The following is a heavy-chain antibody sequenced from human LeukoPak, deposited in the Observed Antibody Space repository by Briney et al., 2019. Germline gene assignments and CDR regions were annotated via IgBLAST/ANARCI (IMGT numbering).Heavy chain of an antibody. J-gene: IGHJ5*02. CDR2: IKGDGSTA. V-gene: IGHV3-74*01. CDR1: GFIFSNYW. Sequence: PGGSLRLSCAASGFIFSNYWMNWVRQAPGKGLVWVSRIKGDGSTATYADSVKGRFSISRDNAKNTLYLQMNSLRAEDTAVYYCAKSDWFDPWGQGTLVTVSS. CDR3: AKSDWFDP.